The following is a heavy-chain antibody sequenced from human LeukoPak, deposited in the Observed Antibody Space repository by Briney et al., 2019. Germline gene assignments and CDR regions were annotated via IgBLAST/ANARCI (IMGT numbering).Heavy chain of an antibody. CDR3: AKSSSPFDY. D-gene: IGHD6-19*01. Sequence: GGSLRLSCAASGFTFSTYAMSWVRQAPGKGLEWVSAIRSTAYNTYYTDSVKGRFTISRDNSKNTLYLQMNSLRAEDTAVYYCAKSSSPFDYWGQGTLVTVSS. J-gene: IGHJ4*02. CDR2: IRSTAYNT. CDR1: GFTFSTYA. V-gene: IGHV3-23*01.